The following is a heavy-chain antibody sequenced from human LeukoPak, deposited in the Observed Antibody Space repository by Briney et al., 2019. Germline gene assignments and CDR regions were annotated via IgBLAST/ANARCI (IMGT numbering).Heavy chain of an antibody. Sequence: GGSLRLSCSASGFTFSSYAMHWVRQAPGKGLEYVSAISSNGGSTYYADSVKGRFTISRDNSKNTLYLQMSSLRAEDAAVYYCVKDSSSSGWMSYYYYGMDVWGQGTTVTVSS. CDR1: GFTFSSYA. CDR3: VKDSSSSGWMSYYYYGMDV. CDR2: ISSNGGST. D-gene: IGHD6-19*01. J-gene: IGHJ6*02. V-gene: IGHV3-64D*06.